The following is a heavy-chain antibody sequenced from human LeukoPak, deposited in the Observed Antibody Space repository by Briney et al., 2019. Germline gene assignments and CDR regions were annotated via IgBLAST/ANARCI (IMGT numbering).Heavy chain of an antibody. V-gene: IGHV6-1*01. CDR1: GDSVSSNSAT. CDR2: TYYRAKWFN. Sequence: SQTLSPTCAISGDSVSSNSATWNWIRQSPSRGLEWLGRTYYRAKWFNEYAVSVKSRITINPDTPKNQFSLHLKSVTPEDTAVYYGARSGGDLLHFDSWGKGVLVTASS. CDR3: ARSGGDLLHFDS. D-gene: IGHD1-26*01. J-gene: IGHJ4*02.